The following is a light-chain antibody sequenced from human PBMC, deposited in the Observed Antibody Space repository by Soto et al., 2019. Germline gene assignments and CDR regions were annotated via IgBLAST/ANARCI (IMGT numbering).Light chain of an antibody. Sequence: QSVLTQPPSVSGTPGQRVTISCSGGSSNIGTYTVNWYQQLPETAPKLLIYTDYQRPSGVPDRFSGSKSGNTASLTISGLQAEDEGDYYCSSFAGINNLLFGGGTKVTVL. J-gene: IGLJ2*01. CDR2: TDY. V-gene: IGLV1-44*01. CDR1: SSNIGTYT. CDR3: SSFAGINNLL.